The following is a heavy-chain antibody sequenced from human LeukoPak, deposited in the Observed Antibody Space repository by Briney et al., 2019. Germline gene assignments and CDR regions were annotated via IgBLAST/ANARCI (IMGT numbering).Heavy chain of an antibody. CDR1: GFTFNTYG. CDR2: FSGSGGAT. V-gene: IGHV3-23*01. Sequence: GGSLRLSCAASGFTFNTYGMSWVRQAPGKGLEWVSGFSGSGGATYYADSVKGRFTISRDDPNNTLYLQMNSLRAEDTAVYFCARGGVDYYGSGTYYLMYYFDYWGQGALVTVSS. J-gene: IGHJ4*02. CDR3: ARGGVDYYGSGTYYLMYYFDY. D-gene: IGHD3-10*01.